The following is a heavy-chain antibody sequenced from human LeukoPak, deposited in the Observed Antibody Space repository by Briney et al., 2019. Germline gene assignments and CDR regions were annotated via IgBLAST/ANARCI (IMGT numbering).Heavy chain of an antibody. V-gene: IGHV1-24*01. CDR1: GYTLTELS. CDR2: FDPEDGET. Sequence: ASVKVSCKVSGYTLTELSMHWVRQAPGKGLEWMGGFDPEDGETIYAQKFQGRVTMTEDTSTDTAYMELSSLRSEDTAVYYCATVSGPEAYYYYYGMDVWGKGTTVTVSS. CDR3: ATVSGPEAYYYYYGMDV. D-gene: IGHD1-14*01. J-gene: IGHJ6*04.